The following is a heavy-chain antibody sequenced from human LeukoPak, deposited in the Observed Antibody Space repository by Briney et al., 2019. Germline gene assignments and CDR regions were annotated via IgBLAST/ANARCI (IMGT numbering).Heavy chain of an antibody. CDR3: AKRRTVDTAMVTHYYGMDA. CDR1: GFTFSSHG. Sequence: PGGSLRLSCAASGFTFSSHGMHWVRQAPGKGLEWVAVISYDGSDKYYADSVKGRFTISRDNSKNTLYLQMNSLRAEDTAVYYCAKRRTVDTAMVTHYYGMDAWGQGTTVTVSS. CDR2: ISYDGSDK. J-gene: IGHJ6*02. V-gene: IGHV3-30*18. D-gene: IGHD5-18*01.